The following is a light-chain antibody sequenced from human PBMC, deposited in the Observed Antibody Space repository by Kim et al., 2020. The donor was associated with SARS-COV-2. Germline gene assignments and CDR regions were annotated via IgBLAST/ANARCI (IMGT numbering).Light chain of an antibody. Sequence: GECVTMATTGTSIGFGGYNFVSWYHPHPGKAPILILYEVTKRPSGVPNRFSVSKSGNTASLTISGLQAEDEADYCCCSYADKLRYDFGSGTKVAVL. V-gene: IGLV2-11*01. CDR3: CSYADKLRYD. CDR1: SIGFGGYNF. J-gene: IGLJ1*01. CDR2: EVT.